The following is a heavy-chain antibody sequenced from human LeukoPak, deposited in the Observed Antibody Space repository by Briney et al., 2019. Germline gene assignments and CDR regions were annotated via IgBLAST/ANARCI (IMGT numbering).Heavy chain of an antibody. CDR2: MNPNSGNT. Sequence: ASVKVSCKASGYTFTSYDINWVRQATGQGLEWMGWMNPNSGNTGYAQKFQGRVTITRNTSISTAYMELSSLRSEDTAVYYCARDHLESTIFGGDWHFDYWGQGTLVTVSS. CDR3: ARDHLESTIFGGDWHFDY. D-gene: IGHD3-3*01. J-gene: IGHJ4*02. V-gene: IGHV1-8*03. CDR1: GYTFTSYD.